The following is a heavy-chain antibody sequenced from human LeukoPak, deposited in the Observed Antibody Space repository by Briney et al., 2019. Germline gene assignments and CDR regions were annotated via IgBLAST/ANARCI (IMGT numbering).Heavy chain of an antibody. J-gene: IGHJ3*01. CDR3: ARVRRNQYSLRAAGAFDF. CDR2: ISYDGSKK. D-gene: IGHD2-21*01. CDR1: GLTFNNYA. V-gene: IGHV3-30*04. Sequence: GGSLRLSCAASGLTFNNYATHGVRQAPGKGLECVAAISYDGSKKYYADSMKGRFTISRDNTQNTLYLQMNSLQPEDTAVYYCARVRRNQYSLRAAGAFDFWGQGTRVTVSS.